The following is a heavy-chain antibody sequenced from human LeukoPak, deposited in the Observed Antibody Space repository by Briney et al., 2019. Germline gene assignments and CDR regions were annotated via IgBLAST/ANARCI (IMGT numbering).Heavy chain of an antibody. CDR3: ARVHTVTGRYWGYYYYYMDV. CDR2: IYPTGST. Sequence: PSETLSLTCTVSGYSISSGYYWGWIRQPPGKGLEWIGNIYPTGSTYYNPSLKSRVTISVDTSKNQFSLKLSSVTAADTAVYYCARVHTVTGRYWGYYYYYMDVWGKGTTVTVSS. D-gene: IGHD4-11*01. J-gene: IGHJ6*03. CDR1: GYSISSGYY. V-gene: IGHV4-38-2*02.